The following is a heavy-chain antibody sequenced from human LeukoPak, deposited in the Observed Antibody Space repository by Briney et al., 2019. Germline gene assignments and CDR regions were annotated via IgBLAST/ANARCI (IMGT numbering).Heavy chain of an antibody. CDR2: IERDRSEK. D-gene: IGHD4-17*01. J-gene: IGHJ4*02. CDR1: GFTFSNYW. CDR3: ARVRDGDYVDH. Sequence: GGSLRLSCAASGFTFSNYWMSWVRQAPGKGLEWVANIERDRSEKYYVDSVKGRFSIPRDNAKNSLYLQMNSLRAEDTAVYYCARVRDGDYVDHWGQGTLVTVSS. V-gene: IGHV3-7*02.